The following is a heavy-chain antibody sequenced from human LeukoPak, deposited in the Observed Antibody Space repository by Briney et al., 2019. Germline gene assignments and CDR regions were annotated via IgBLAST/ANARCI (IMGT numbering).Heavy chain of an antibody. D-gene: IGHD3-10*01. V-gene: IGHV3-11*05. CDR1: GFTFTDSH. Sequence: PGGSLRLSCAASGFTFTDSHMAWIRQAPGEGLEWLSYISSSSTDTNYADSVKGRFTISRDNSKNTLYLQMNSLGAEDTAIYYCAKGSMGVILAPFDSWGQGSLVTVSS. CDR3: AKGSMGVILAPFDS. CDR2: ISSSSTDT. J-gene: IGHJ4*02.